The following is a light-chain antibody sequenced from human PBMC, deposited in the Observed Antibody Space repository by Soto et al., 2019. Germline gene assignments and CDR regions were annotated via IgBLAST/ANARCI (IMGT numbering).Light chain of an antibody. Sequence: QSVLTQPPSASVTPGQRVTISCSGSSSNIGRNTVSWYQHLPGTAPKLLIYSNNQRPSGVPDRFSGSKSGTSASLAISGLQSEGEADYFCAAWHDTVNGYVFGTGTKLTVL. CDR1: SSNIGRNT. CDR3: AAWHDTVNGYV. V-gene: IGLV1-44*01. CDR2: SNN. J-gene: IGLJ1*01.